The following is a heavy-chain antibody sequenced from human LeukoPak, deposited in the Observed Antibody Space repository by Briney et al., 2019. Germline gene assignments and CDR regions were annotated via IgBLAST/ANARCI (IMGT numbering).Heavy chain of an antibody. CDR2: IRSKAYGGTT. CDR3: TREGGWYGREDWFDP. V-gene: IGHV3-49*03. CDR1: GFTFGDYA. J-gene: IGHJ5*02. D-gene: IGHD6-19*01. Sequence: GGSLRLSCTASGFTFGDYAMSWFRQAPGKGLEWVGFIRSKAYGGTTEYAASVKGRFTISRDDSKSIAYLQMNSLKTEDTAVYYCTREGGWYGREDWFDPWGQGTLVTVSS.